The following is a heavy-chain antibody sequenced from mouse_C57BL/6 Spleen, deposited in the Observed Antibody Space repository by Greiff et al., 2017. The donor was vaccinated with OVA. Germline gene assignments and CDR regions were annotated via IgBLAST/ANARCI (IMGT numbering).Heavy chain of an antibody. CDR3: ARSPITTVVARDY. J-gene: IGHJ2*01. CDR1: GYTFTSYW. V-gene: IGHV1-53*01. Sequence: VQLQQPGTELVKPGASVKLSCKASGYTFTSYWMHWVKQRPGQGLEWIGNINPSNGGTNYNEKFKSKATLTVDKSSSTAYMQLSSLTSEDSAVYYCARSPITTVVARDYWGQGTTLTVSS. D-gene: IGHD1-1*01. CDR2: INPSNGGT.